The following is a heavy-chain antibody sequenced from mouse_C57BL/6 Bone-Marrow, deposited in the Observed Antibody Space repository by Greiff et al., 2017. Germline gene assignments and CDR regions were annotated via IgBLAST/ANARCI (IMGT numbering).Heavy chain of an antibody. CDR1: GYTFTSYW. CDR3: ARNGWLSSFYF. Sequence: QVQLQQPGAELVKPGASVKLSCKASGYTFTSYWMHWVKQRPGQGLEWIGKIHPNSGSTNYNEKFKSKATLTVDKSSSTAYMRLSSLTSEDSAVYYWARNGWLSSFYFWCQGTTLTVSS. J-gene: IGHJ2*01. D-gene: IGHD2-3*01. V-gene: IGHV1-64*01. CDR2: IHPNSGST.